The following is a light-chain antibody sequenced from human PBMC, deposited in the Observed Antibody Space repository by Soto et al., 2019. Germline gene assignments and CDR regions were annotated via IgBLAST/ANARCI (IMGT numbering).Light chain of an antibody. Sequence: QSALTQPASVSGSPGQSITISCTGTSSDIGHYNYVSWYQQHPGKAPKLIIYDVNNRPSGVSNRYSGSKSGNTASLTISGLQTDDEADYYCRSFTTNTTLLFGRGTKLTVL. CDR1: SSDIGHYNY. CDR3: RSFTTNTTLL. CDR2: DVN. V-gene: IGLV2-14*03. J-gene: IGLJ1*01.